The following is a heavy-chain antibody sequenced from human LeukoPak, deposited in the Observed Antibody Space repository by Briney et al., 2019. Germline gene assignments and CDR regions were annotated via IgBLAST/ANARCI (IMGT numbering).Heavy chain of an antibody. J-gene: IGHJ2*01. CDR1: GVTFSDHS. CDR3: AKALYWYFDL. Sequence: GGSLRLSCVVSGVTFSDHSMNWVRQAPGKGPEWVSAISGSSSHIYYADSVKGRFTISRDNAKNSLCLQMNSLRAEDTAVYYCAKALYWYFDLWGRGTLVTVSS. D-gene: IGHD3-3*02. V-gene: IGHV3-21*01. CDR2: ISGSSSHI.